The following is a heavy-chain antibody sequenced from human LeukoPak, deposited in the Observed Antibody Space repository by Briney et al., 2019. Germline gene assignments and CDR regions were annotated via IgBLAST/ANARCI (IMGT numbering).Heavy chain of an antibody. V-gene: IGHV1-69*05. Sequence: GASVKVSCKASGGTFSSYAISWVRQAPGQGLEWMGGIIPIFGTANYAQKFQGRVTITTDESTSTAYMELSSLRSEDTAVYYCARRRAYSYGLGGYFAYWGQGALVTVSS. CDR3: ARRRAYSYGLGGYFAY. CDR2: IIPIFGTA. CDR1: GGTFSSYA. J-gene: IGHJ4*02. D-gene: IGHD5-18*01.